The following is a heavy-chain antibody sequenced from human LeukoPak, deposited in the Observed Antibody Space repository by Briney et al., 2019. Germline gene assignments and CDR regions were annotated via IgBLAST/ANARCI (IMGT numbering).Heavy chain of an antibody. V-gene: IGHV1-69*13. CDR2: IIPIFDTA. CDR3: ARISLGAIWGYYYGMDV. D-gene: IGHD1-26*01. J-gene: IGHJ6*02. CDR1: GGTFSSYS. Sequence: GASVKVSCKASGGTFSSYSISWVRQAPGQGLEWMGGIIPIFDTADYAQKFQGRVTITADESTSTAYMELSSLRSEDTAVFYCARISLGAIWGYYYGMDVWAKGPRSPSP.